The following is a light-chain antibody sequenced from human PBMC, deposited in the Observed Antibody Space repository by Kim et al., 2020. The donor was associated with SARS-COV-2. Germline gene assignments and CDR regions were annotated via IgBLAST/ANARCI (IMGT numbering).Light chain of an antibody. CDR1: QSVSSY. CDR3: QQRSNWPPRT. J-gene: IGKJ4*01. V-gene: IGKV3-11*01. CDR2: DAS. Sequence: EIVLTQSPATLSLSPGERATLSCRASQSVSSYLAWYQQKPGQAPRLLIYDASNRATGIPARFSGSGSGTDFTLTISSLEPEDFAVYYCQQRSNWPPRTFGGGTKMDIK.